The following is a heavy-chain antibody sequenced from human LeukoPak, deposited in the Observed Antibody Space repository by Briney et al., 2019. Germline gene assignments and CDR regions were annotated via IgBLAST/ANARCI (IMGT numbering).Heavy chain of an antibody. CDR2: INHSGST. CDR1: GGSFSGYY. Sequence: SETLSLTCAVYGGSFSGYYWSWIRQPPGKGLEWIGEINHSGSTNYNPSLKSRVTISVDTSKNQFSLNLSSVTAADTAVYYCARETSQKGAHYMDVWGKGTTVTISS. V-gene: IGHV4-34*01. D-gene: IGHD3-16*01. CDR3: ARETSQKGAHYMDV. J-gene: IGHJ6*03.